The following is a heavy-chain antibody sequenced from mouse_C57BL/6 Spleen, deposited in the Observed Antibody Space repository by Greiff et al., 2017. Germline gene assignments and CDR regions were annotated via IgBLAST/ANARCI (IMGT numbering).Heavy chain of an antibody. Sequence: QVQLQQSGAELVRPGASVKLSCKASGYTFTDYYINWVKQRPGQGLEWIARIYPGGGNTYYNEKFKGKATLTAEESSSTAYMQLSSLTSEDSAVFFCARGDYGYRYWYFDVWGTGTTVTVSS. D-gene: IGHD2-2*01. V-gene: IGHV1-76*01. CDR2: IYPGGGNT. CDR1: GYTFTDYY. J-gene: IGHJ1*03. CDR3: ARGDYGYRYWYFDV.